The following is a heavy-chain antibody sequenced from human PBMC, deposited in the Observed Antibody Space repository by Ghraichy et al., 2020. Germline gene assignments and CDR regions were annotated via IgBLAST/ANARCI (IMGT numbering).Heavy chain of an antibody. Sequence: GGSLRLSCAASGFTFDDYAMHWVRQAPGKGLEWVSGISWSSGSIGYADSVKGRFTISRDNAKNSLYLQMNSLRAEDTAFYYCAKAPGVDSYGQYFDYWGQGTLVNVSS. CDR1: GFTFDDYA. D-gene: IGHD5-18*01. CDR2: ISWSSGSI. J-gene: IGHJ4*02. V-gene: IGHV3-9*01. CDR3: AKAPGVDSYGQYFDY.